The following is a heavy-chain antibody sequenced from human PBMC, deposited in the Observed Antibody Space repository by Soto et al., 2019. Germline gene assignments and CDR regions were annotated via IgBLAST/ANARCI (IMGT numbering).Heavy chain of an antibody. D-gene: IGHD1-26*01. V-gene: IGHV4-4*07. J-gene: IGHJ4*02. CDR1: GASISNFY. Sequence: PSETLSLTCRVSGASISNFYWSWIRQSAGKGLEWIGRLYTRGTTDYNPSLKSRVTMSIDTSKNRVSLSLTSVTAADTAVYYCAKGGSYYFDSWGQGIVVTV. CDR2: LYTRGTT. CDR3: AKGGSYYFDS.